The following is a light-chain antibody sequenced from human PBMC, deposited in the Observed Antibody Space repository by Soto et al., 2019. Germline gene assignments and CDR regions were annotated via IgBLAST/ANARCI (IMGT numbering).Light chain of an antibody. J-gene: IGLJ2*01. Sequence: QSALTQPASVSGSPGQSITISCTGTSNDVGGYNYVSWYQQHPGKAPKLMIYDVSNRPSGVSNRFSGSKSGNTASLTISGLQAEDEADYYCSSYTSSSPRVFGGGTKLTVL. CDR2: DVS. CDR1: SNDVGGYNY. V-gene: IGLV2-14*01. CDR3: SSYTSSSPRV.